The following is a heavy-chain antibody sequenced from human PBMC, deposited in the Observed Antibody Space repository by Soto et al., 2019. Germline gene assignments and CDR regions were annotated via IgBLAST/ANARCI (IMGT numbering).Heavy chain of an antibody. CDR3: TAFNILTGSHFDS. D-gene: IGHD3-9*01. CDR1: GFPFSDTW. CDR2: IKTKANIGTR. J-gene: IGHJ4*02. Sequence: KAGGSLRLSCAVSGFPFSDTWMSWVRQAPGKGLEWVARIKTKANIGTRDYAAPVKGRFSISRDDAKNTLYLQMNSLKTEDTAVYFCTAFNILTGSHFDSWGKGALVTVSS. V-gene: IGHV3-15*01.